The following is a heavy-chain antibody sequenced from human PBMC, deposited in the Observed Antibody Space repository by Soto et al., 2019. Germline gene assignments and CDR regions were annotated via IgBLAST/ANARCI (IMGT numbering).Heavy chain of an antibody. Sequence: EVRLLESGGGLVQIGGSLRLSCAASGFNFAGSAMSWVRQAPGKGLEWGAVISGNGVNTQYADSVKGRFTISRDSSKEPLSLQMSNLSAEYTAVYYCAKDLYADYGAVFESWGQGTLVMVSS. CDR1: GFNFAGSA. V-gene: IGHV3-23*01. CDR3: AKDLYADYGAVFES. D-gene: IGHD4-17*01. CDR2: ISGNGVNT. J-gene: IGHJ4*02.